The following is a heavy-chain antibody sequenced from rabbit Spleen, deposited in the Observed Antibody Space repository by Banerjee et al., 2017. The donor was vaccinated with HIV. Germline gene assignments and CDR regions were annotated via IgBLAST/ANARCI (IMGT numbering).Heavy chain of an antibody. V-gene: IGHV1S40*01. J-gene: IGHJ4*01. CDR1: GFSFSSRYW. D-gene: IGHD5-1*01. CDR2: INTGSSGDT. CDR3: MRFNVGGVGCDL. Sequence: QSLEESGGDLVKPEGSLTLTCTASGFSFSSRYWVTWVRQAPGRGLEWIGCINTGSSGDTVYAKWAKVLFTISKTSTTVPLQMTSLTAADTATYFCMRFNVGGVGCDLWGPGTLVTVS.